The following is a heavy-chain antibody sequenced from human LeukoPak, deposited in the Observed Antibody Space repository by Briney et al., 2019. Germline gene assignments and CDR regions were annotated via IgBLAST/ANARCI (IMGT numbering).Heavy chain of an antibody. J-gene: IGHJ6*02. CDR2: IRYDGSNK. V-gene: IGHV3-30*02. CDR1: GFTLSSYG. D-gene: IGHD4-17*01. CDR3: AKPEDLDYGDYVWTQYGMDV. Sequence: GGSLRLSCAASGFTLSSYGMHWVRQAPGKGLEWVAFIRYDGSNKYYADSVKGRFTISRDNSKNALYLQMNSLRAEDTAVYYCAKPEDLDYGDYVWTQYGMDVWGQGTTVTVSS.